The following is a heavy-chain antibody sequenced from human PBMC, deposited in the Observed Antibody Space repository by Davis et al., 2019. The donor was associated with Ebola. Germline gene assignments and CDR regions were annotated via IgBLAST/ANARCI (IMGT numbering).Heavy chain of an antibody. CDR2: IYTSGST. D-gene: IGHD6-13*01. V-gene: IGHV4-4*07. J-gene: IGHJ4*02. CDR3: ARAPPQQQPPYFDY. Sequence: PSETLSLTCTVSGGSISSYYWSWIRQPAGKGLEWIGRIYTSGSTNYNPSLKSRVTMSVDTSKNQFSLKLSSVTAADTAVYYCARAPPQQQPPYFDYWGQGTLVTVSS. CDR1: GGSISSYY.